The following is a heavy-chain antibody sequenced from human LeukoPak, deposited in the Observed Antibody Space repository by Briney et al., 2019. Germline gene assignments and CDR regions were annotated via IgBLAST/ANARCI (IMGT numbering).Heavy chain of an antibody. D-gene: IGHD6-19*01. Sequence: ASVKVSCKASGGTFSSYTINWVRQAPGQGLEWMGRLIPILGIANYAQKFQGRVTITADKSTSTAYMELSSLRSEDTAVYYCARAGAIAVAGTFDYWGQGTLVTVSS. V-gene: IGHV1-69*02. J-gene: IGHJ4*02. CDR1: GGTFSSYT. CDR3: ARAGAIAVAGTFDY. CDR2: LIPILGIA.